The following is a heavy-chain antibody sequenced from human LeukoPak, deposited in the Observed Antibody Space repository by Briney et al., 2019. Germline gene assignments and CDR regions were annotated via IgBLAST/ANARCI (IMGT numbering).Heavy chain of an antibody. CDR1: GGSFSGYY. Sequence: SETLSLTCAVYGGSFSGYYWSWIRQPPGKGLEWIGEVNHSGSTNYNPSLKSRVTTSVDTSKNQFSLKLSSVTAADTAVYYCARGPYISPDCSGGSCYAEDYWGQGTLVTVSS. D-gene: IGHD2-15*01. CDR3: ARGPYISPDCSGGSCYAEDY. CDR2: VNHSGST. J-gene: IGHJ4*02. V-gene: IGHV4-34*01.